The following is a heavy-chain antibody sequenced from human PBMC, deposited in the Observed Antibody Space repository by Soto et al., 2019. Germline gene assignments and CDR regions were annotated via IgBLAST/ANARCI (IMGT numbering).Heavy chain of an antibody. D-gene: IGHD2-15*01. CDR2: IRWNRGTI. CDR1: GFTFDDYA. CDR3: TRSIGPSCYSSFDY. J-gene: IGHJ4*02. V-gene: IGHV3-9*01. Sequence: EVQLVESGGGLVQPGRSLRLSCAASGFTFDDYAIHWVRQAPGKGLEWVSGIRWNRGTIGYADSVKGRFTISRDNAKNSLSLQMNSLRAEDTVLYYCTRSIGPSCYSSFDYFGQGTLVTVSS.